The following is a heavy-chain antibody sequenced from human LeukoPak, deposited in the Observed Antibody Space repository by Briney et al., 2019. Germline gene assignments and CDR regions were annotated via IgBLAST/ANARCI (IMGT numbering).Heavy chain of an antibody. J-gene: IGHJ1*01. D-gene: IGHD3-22*01. CDR3: ARGNSYYDSSDYFPWESFQH. V-gene: IGHV4-59*01. Sequence: PSETLPLTCTVSGGSISTYYWSWIRQPPGKGLEWIGYIFYSGSTNYNPSLKSRVTISVDTSKNQFSLNLSSVTAADTAVYYCARGNSYYDSSDYFPWESFQHWGQGTLVTVSS. CDR1: GGSISTYY. CDR2: IFYSGST.